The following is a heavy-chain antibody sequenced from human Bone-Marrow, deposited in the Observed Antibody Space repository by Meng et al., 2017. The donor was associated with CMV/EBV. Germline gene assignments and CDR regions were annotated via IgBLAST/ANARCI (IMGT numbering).Heavy chain of an antibody. Sequence: GSLRLSCAASGFTFSSYSMNWVRQAPGKGLEWVSSISSSSSYIYYADSVKGRFTISRDNAKNSLYLQMNSLRAEDTAVYYCARDFGPYYYDSSGYLPDWGQGTMVTVSS. V-gene: IGHV3-21*01. CDR1: GFTFSSYS. CDR2: ISSSSSYI. D-gene: IGHD3-22*01. CDR3: ARDFGPYYYDSSGYLPD. J-gene: IGHJ3*01.